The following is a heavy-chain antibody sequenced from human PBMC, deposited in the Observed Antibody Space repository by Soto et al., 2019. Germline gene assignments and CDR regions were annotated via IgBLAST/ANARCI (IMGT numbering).Heavy chain of an antibody. D-gene: IGHD6-19*01. V-gene: IGHV3-30*18. CDR2: ISYDGSNK. J-gene: IGHJ4*02. CDR1: GFTFSSYG. CDR3: AKDVGQWLAYYFDY. Sequence: GGSLRLSCAASGFTFSSYGMHWVRQAPGKGLEWVAVISYDGSNKYYADSVKGRFTISGDNSKNTLYLQMNSLRAEDTAVYYCAKDVGQWLAYYFDYWGQGTLVTVSS.